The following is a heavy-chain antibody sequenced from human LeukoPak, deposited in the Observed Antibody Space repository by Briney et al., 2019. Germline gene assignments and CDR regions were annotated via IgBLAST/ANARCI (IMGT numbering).Heavy chain of an antibody. CDR1: GFTFSSYS. CDR3: ARAYNWIYGGGHI. Sequence: GGSLRLSCAASGFTFSSYSMNWVRQAPGKGLEWVSSISSSSSYIYYADSVKGRFTISRDNAKNSLYLQMNSLRAEDTAVYYCARAYNWIYGGGHIWGQGTMVTVSS. D-gene: IGHD1-7*01. V-gene: IGHV3-21*01. J-gene: IGHJ3*02. CDR2: ISSSSSYI.